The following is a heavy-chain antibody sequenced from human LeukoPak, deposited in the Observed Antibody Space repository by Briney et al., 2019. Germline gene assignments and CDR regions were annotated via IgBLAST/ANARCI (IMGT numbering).Heavy chain of an antibody. Sequence: GGSLRLSCAASGFTFSSYWMSWVRQPPGKGLEWVANIKEDGRETYYVDSMKGRFTISRDNAKNSLYLQVNSLRVEDTAVYYCVVAARRAYWGQGTLVTVSS. V-gene: IGHV3-7*01. CDR3: VVAARRAY. J-gene: IGHJ4*02. CDR1: GFTFSSYW. CDR2: IKEDGRET. D-gene: IGHD6-6*01.